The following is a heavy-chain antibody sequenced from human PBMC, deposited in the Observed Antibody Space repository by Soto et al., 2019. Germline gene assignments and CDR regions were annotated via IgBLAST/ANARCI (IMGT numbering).Heavy chain of an antibody. J-gene: IGHJ4*02. CDR2: ISGRGDAT. Sequence: PGGSLRLSCAASGFSFRTFDMSWVRQAPGKGLEWVSGISGRGDATYFADSVKGRFSISRDNLKNTLYLHMSSLRADDTAVYYCAKPGYYDGSFFYYYLDSWGQGTQVTVS. CDR1: GFSFRTFD. D-gene: IGHD3-22*01. V-gene: IGHV3-23*01. CDR3: AKPGYYDGSFFYYYLDS.